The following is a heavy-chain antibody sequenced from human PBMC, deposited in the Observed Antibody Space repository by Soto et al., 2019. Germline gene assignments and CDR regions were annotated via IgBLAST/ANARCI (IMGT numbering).Heavy chain of an antibody. J-gene: IGHJ4*02. Sequence: SETLSLTCGVYGGSFSAYYWSWIRQPPRKGLEWIGTIFHGGHTNYSPSLKSRVTISVDTSKNQFSLELSSVTAADTAVYYCARPHYQSNTFYFYFDYWSQGTLVTVSS. V-gene: IGHV4-34*12. CDR1: GGSFSAYY. D-gene: IGHD3-22*01. CDR2: IFHGGHT. CDR3: ARPHYQSNTFYFYFDY.